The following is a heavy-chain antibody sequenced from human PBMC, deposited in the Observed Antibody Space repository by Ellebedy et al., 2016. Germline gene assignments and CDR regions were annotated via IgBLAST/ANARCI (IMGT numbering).Heavy chain of an antibody. D-gene: IGHD3/OR15-3a*01. CDR1: GYTFTSYG. J-gene: IGHJ3*02. CDR3: ARDTGKTSTSSFSFYGFWADAFDI. CDR2: ISAYNGNT. Sequence: ASVKVSCKASGYTFTSYGISWVRQAPGQGLEWMGWISAYNGNTNYAQKLQGRVTMTTDTSTSTAYMELRSLRSDDTAVYYCARDTGKTSTSSFSFYGFWADAFDIWGQGTMVTVSS. V-gene: IGHV1-18*01.